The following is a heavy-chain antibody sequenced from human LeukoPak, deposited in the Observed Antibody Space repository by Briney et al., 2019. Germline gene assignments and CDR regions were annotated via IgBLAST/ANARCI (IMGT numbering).Heavy chain of an antibody. CDR2: ISYDGSNK. J-gene: IGHJ4*02. V-gene: IGHV3-30-3*01. D-gene: IGHD6-13*01. CDR1: GFTFSSYA. CDR3: ARGDGGSSWPDFDY. Sequence: GGSLRLSCAASGFTFSSYAMHWVRQAPGKGLEWVAVISYDGSNKYYADSVKGRFTISRDNSKNTLYLQMNSLRAEDTAVYYCARGDGGSSWPDFDYWGQGTLVTVSS.